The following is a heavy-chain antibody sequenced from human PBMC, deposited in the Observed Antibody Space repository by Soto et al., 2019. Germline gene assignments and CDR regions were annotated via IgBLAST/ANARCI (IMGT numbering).Heavy chain of an antibody. D-gene: IGHD6-25*01. CDR2: INPNSRGT. CDR3: ARVTLKAANWFDP. V-gene: IGHV1-2*02. CDR1: GYTFTDYF. J-gene: IGHJ5*02. Sequence: ASVKVSCKASGYTFTDYFIHWVRQAPGQGFEWMGWINPNSRGTNYAQKFQGRVTMTRVTSNSTAYMELRGLRSDDTAVYYCARVTLKAANWFDPWGQGTLVTVSS.